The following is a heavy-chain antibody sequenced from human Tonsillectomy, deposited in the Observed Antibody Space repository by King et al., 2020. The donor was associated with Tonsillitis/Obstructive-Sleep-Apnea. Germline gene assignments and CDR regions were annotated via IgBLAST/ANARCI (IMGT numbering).Heavy chain of an antibody. CDR2: INHSGST. J-gene: IGHJ3*01. V-gene: IGHV4-34*01. D-gene: IGHD1-14*01. CDR3: ARAGPTVILDV. Sequence: VQLQQWGAGLLKPSETLSLTCAVYGGSFSGYYWSWIRQPPGKGLEWIGEINHSGSTNYNPSLKSRVNISVDTSKNQFSLKLSSVTAADTAVYYCARAGPTVILDVWGQGTMVTVSS. CDR1: GGSFSGYY.